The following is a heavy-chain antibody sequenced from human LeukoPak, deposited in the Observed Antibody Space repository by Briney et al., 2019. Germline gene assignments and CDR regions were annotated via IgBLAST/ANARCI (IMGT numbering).Heavy chain of an antibody. Sequence: SETLSLTCTVSGGSISSYYWSWIRQPPGKGLEWIGYIYYSGSTNYNPSLKSRVTISVDTSKNQFSLKLSSVTDADTAVYYCARDGYDILTGYCPFDYWGQGTLVTVSS. CDR2: IYYSGST. CDR3: ARDGYDILTGYCPFDY. V-gene: IGHV4-59*01. J-gene: IGHJ4*02. D-gene: IGHD3-9*01. CDR1: GGSISSYY.